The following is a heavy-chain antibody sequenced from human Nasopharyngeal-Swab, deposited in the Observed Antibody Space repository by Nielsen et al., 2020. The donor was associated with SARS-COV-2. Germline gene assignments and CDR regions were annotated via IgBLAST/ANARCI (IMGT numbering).Heavy chain of an antibody. CDR3: ARDGDLNWFDP. V-gene: IGHV1-18*01. Sequence: ASVKVSCKASGYTFTSYGISWVQQAPGQGLEWMGWISAYNGNTNYAQKLQGRVTMTTDTSTNTAYMELRSLRSDDTAVYFCARDGDLNWFDPWGQGTQVTVSS. J-gene: IGHJ5*02. D-gene: IGHD7-27*01. CDR2: ISAYNGNT. CDR1: GYTFTSYG.